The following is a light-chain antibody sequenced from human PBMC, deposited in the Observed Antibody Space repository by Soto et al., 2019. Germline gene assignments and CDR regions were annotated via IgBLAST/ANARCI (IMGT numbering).Light chain of an antibody. CDR1: QSVSSNY. CDR3: QQYGSSHTWT. V-gene: IGKV3-20*01. Sequence: ILFTQSPATLSLSPGERATLSCRASQSVSSNYLAWYQQKPGQAPRLILYGASTRATGIPDRFSGSGSGTDFTLTISRLESEDSAVYYCQQYGSSHTWTFGQGTKVDIK. J-gene: IGKJ1*01. CDR2: GAS.